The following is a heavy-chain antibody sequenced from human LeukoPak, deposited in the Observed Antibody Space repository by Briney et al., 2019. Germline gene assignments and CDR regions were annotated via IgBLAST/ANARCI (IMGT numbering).Heavy chain of an antibody. V-gene: IGHV3-64D*09. Sequence: GGSLRLSCSASGFTFSSYAMHWVRQAPGKGLEYVSAISSNGGYTYYADSVKGRFTISRDNSKNTLYLQMSSLRAEDTAVYYCVKGGRGGTTVLSSDYWGQGTLVTVSS. J-gene: IGHJ4*02. CDR3: VKGGRGGTTVLSSDY. CDR2: ISSNGGYT. D-gene: IGHD4-17*01. CDR1: GFTFSSYA.